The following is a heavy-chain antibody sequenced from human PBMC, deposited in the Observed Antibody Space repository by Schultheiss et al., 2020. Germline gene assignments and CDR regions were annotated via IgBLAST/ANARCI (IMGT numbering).Heavy chain of an antibody. CDR3: ATGEGVPAAIRSGYYYMDV. CDR1: GGSISTYY. J-gene: IGHJ6*03. CDR2: VYYTGST. D-gene: IGHD2-2*01. Sequence: SETLSLTCTVSGGSISTYYWSWIRQPPGKVPEWIGSVYYTGSTNYNPSLKSRVTISVDTSKNQFSLKLSSVTAADTAVYYCATGEGVPAAIRSGYYYMDVWGKGTTVTVSS. V-gene: IGHV4-59*01.